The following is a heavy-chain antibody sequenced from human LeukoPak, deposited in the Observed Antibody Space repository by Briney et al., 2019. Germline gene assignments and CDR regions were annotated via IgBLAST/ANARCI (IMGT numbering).Heavy chain of an antibody. D-gene: IGHD3-22*01. J-gene: IGHJ4*02. CDR3: ARETQYYYDSSGTYYFDY. Sequence: ASVKVSCKASGYTFTGYYMHWVRQAPGQGLEWMGWINPNSGGTNYAQKFQGRVTMTRDTSISTAYMELSRLRSDDTAVYYCARETQYYYDSSGTYYFDYWGQGTLVTVSS. V-gene: IGHV1-2*02. CDR2: INPNSGGT. CDR1: GYTFTGYY.